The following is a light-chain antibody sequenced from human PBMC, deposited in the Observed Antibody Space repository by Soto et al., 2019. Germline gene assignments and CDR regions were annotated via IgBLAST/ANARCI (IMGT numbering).Light chain of an antibody. V-gene: IGLV2-14*01. Sequence: QSALTQPASVSGSPGQSITISCTGTSSDVGDYNYVSWYQQHPGKAPKLMIYEVRNRPSGVSNRFSGSKSGNTASLTISGLQAEDEADYYCISYTTSTTLYVFGTGTKLTVL. CDR2: EVR. J-gene: IGLJ1*01. CDR1: SSDVGDYNY. CDR3: ISYTTSTTLYV.